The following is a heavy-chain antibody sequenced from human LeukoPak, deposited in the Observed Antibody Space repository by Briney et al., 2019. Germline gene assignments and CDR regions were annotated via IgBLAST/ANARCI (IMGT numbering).Heavy chain of an antibody. V-gene: IGHV3-30-3*01. D-gene: IGHD3-22*01. CDR3: ARVPYDSSGYPDY. Sequence: GGSLRLSCAASGFTFSSYAMSWVRQAPGKGLEWVAVISYDGSNKYYADSVKGRFTISRDNSKNTLYLQVNSLRAEDTAVYYCARVPYDSSGYPDYWGQGTLVTVSS. CDR2: ISYDGSNK. J-gene: IGHJ4*02. CDR1: GFTFSSYA.